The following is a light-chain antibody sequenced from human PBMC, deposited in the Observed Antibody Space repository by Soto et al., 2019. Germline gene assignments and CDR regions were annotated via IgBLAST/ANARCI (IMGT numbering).Light chain of an antibody. CDR3: SSYTSSSSYV. CDR2: DVS. V-gene: IGLV2-14*01. Sequence: ALTQPASVSGSPGQSIAISCTGTSSDVGGYKYVSWYQQYPGKAPKLMIYDVSNRPSGVSDRFSGSKSGNTASLTISGLQSEYEADYYCSSYTSSSSYVFGTGTKVTVL. J-gene: IGLJ1*01. CDR1: SSDVGGYKY.